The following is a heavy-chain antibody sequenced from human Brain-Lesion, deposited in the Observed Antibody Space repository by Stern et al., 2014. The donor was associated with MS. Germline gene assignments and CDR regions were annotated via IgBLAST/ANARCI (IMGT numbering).Heavy chain of an antibody. D-gene: IGHD2-2*01. CDR1: GGSISSDNYY. J-gene: IGHJ6*02. Sequence: QLQLQESGPGLVKPSQTLSLTCTVSGGSISSDNYYWTWIRQHPGQGLEWIGHIYYSGTTYYNPSLKSRVSITVDTSKNLFSLRLSSVTAADTVVYYCARDHFTTSLDVWGHGTTVTVS. V-gene: IGHV4-31*03. CDR2: IYYSGTT. CDR3: ARDHFTTSLDV.